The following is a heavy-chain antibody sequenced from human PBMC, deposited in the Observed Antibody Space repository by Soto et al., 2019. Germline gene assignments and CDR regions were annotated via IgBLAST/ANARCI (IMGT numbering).Heavy chain of an antibody. J-gene: IGHJ6*03. CDR3: ARSWIRARFYYYMDV. V-gene: IGHV2-26*01. CDR2: IFSNDEK. CDR1: GFSLSNARMG. Sequence: QVTLKESGPVLVKPTETLTLTCTVSGFSLSNARMGVSWIRQPPGKALEWLAHIFSNDEKSYSTSLKSRLTISKDTSKSQVVLTMTTMDPVDTATSYCARSWIRARFYYYMDVWGKGTTVTVSS. D-gene: IGHD2-2*03.